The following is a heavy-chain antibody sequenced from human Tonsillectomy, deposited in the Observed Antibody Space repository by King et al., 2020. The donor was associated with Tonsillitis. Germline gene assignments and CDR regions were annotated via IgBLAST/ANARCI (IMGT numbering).Heavy chain of an antibody. CDR3: VKAPRSTSWVMDV. Sequence: VQLVESGGVVVQPGGSLRLSCAASGFTFDDYTMHWVRQAPGKGLEWVSLISWDGDSTYYADSVKGRFTISRDNSKNSLYLQMNSLRTEETALYYCVKAPRSTSWVMDVWGQGTTVTVSS. CDR1: GFTFDDYT. D-gene: IGHD2-2*01. J-gene: IGHJ6*02. CDR2: ISWDGDST. V-gene: IGHV3-43*01.